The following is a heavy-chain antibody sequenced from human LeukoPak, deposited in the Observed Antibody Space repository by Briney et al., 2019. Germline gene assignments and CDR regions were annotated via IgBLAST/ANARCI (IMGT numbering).Heavy chain of an antibody. Sequence: SETLSLTCAVYGGSFSGYYWSWIRQPPGKGLEWIGEINHSGSTNYNPSLKSRVTISVDTSKNQFSLKLSSVTAADTAVYYCARVGSSRYKAPHHIYYYYYSGMDVWGQGTTVTVSS. CDR1: GGSFSGYY. D-gene: IGHD6-13*01. CDR2: INHSGST. CDR3: ARVGSSRYKAPHHIYYYYYSGMDV. J-gene: IGHJ6*02. V-gene: IGHV4-34*01.